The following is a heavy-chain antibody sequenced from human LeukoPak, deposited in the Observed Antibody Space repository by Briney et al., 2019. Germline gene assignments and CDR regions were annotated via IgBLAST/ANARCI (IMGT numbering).Heavy chain of an antibody. V-gene: IGHV4-4*07. CDR3: ARYRQEDNDQFDY. J-gene: IGHJ4*02. D-gene: IGHD2-8*01. Sequence: PSETLSLTCTVSGGSISSYYWNWLRQPAGKGLEWIGRINRSGSTNYNPSLKSRVTMSIDTSKNQFSLKVSSVTAADTAVYYCARYRQEDNDQFDYWGQGTLVTVSS. CDR2: INRSGST. CDR1: GGSISSYY.